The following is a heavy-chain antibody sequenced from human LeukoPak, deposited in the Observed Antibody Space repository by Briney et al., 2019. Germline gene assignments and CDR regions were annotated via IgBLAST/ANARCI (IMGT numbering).Heavy chain of an antibody. CDR2: IYHTGIT. CDR3: ARPRVGPTKGFDY. J-gene: IGHJ4*02. Sequence: SETLSLTCAVSGYSISSNNYWDWIRPPPGKGLEWIGSIYHTGITYYNPSLKSRVTISVDTSKNQFSLKLSSVTTADTAVYYCARPRVGPTKGFDYWGRGTLVTVSS. CDR1: GYSISSNNY. D-gene: IGHD1-26*01. V-gene: IGHV4-38-2*01.